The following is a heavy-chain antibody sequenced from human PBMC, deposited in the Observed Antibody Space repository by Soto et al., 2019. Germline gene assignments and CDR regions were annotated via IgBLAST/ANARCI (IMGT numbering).Heavy chain of an antibody. CDR1: GFTFSSYW. CDR2: IKQDGSEK. CDR3: ARGVACIQLWFCYYYYYMDV. V-gene: IGHV3-7*01. D-gene: IGHD5-18*01. Sequence: GGSLRLSCAASGFTFSSYWMSWVRQAPGKGLEWVANIKQDGSEKYYVDSVKGRFTISRDNAKNSLYLQMNSLRAEDTAVYYCARGVACIQLWFCYYYYYMDVWGKGTTVTVSS. J-gene: IGHJ6*03.